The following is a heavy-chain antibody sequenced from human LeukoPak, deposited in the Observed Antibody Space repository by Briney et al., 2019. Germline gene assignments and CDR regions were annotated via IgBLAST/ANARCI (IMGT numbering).Heavy chain of an antibody. CDR2: ISGGRGGT. V-gene: IGHV3-23*01. CDR3: ATSYCGGDCFSTFAY. CDR1: GFTFSSFA. Sequence: GGSLRLSCAASGFTFSSFAMSWVRQAPGKGLEWVSSISGGRGGTFYADSVKGRFTISRDNSRNTPYLQMNSLRAEDTAIYYCATSYCGGDCFSTFAYWGQGTLVTVSS. J-gene: IGHJ4*02. D-gene: IGHD2-21*02.